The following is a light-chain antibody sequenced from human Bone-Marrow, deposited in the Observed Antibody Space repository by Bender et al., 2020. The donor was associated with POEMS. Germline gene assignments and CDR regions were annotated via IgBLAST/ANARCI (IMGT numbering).Light chain of an antibody. CDR2: DFS. J-gene: IGLJ3*02. V-gene: IGLV2-14*03. Sequence: QSALTQPASVSGSPGQSITISCSGSISDVGGYEYVSWYQQHPGKAPKLMIYDFSNRPSGVPARFSGSKSGTSASLAISDIQSEDEGDYYCSSWDDSLSGWVFGGGTKLTVL. CDR1: ISDVGGYEY. CDR3: SSWDDSLSGWV.